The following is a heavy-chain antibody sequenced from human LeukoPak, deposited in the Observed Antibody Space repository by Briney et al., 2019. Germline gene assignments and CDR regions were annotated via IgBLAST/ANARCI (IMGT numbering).Heavy chain of an antibody. Sequence: TSENLSLTCTVSGGSMRSYYWIWIRQPPGKGLEWIGYIDYTGRSKDNPSLKSRVTISVDMSKNQFSLKLSSVTAADTAVYYCARVGAAALYYFDYWGQGTLVTVSS. CDR3: ARVGAAALYYFDY. D-gene: IGHD6-13*01. CDR1: GGSMRSYY. CDR2: IDYTGRS. V-gene: IGHV4-59*01. J-gene: IGHJ4*02.